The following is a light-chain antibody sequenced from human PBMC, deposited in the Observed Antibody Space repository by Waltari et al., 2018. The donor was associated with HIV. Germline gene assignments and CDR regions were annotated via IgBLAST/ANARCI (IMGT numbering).Light chain of an antibody. CDR2: KGS. CDR3: QQYDRYLIT. J-gene: IGKJ5*01. V-gene: IGKV1-5*03. CDR1: QDMRGS. Sequence: DLQMTPVSYILLASVRDSVNITRWASQDMRGSLDWYQQKPGKAPKFLIYKGSTLSDGVPSRFSGGRSESDFTLTIDNLQPDDFATYFCQQYDRYLITFGQGTRLDIK.